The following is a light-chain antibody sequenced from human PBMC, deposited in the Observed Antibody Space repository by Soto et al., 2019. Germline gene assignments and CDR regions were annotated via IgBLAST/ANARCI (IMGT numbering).Light chain of an antibody. J-gene: IGKJ4*01. CDR1: QSVSSTY. CDR2: GAS. CDR3: QQHGSSQT. Sequence: EIVLTLYPGTLSLSQGERAALSCRASQSVSSTYLAWYQQKPGHAPRLLIYGASSRATGIPDRFRCSGSGTDFTLTISRLEPEDFGVYYCQQHGSSQTFGGGTKVDIK. V-gene: IGKV3-20*01.